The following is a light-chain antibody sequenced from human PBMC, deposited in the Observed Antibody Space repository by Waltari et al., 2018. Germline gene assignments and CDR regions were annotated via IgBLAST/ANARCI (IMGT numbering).Light chain of an antibody. CDR1: QKISNN. V-gene: IGKV3-15*01. CDR3: LQYNDWPPLFT. Sequence: EIEMTQSPAIMSVSPGERVTLSCRASQKISNNFAWYQQKPGQAPRLLSYGPTTRASGIPGMFRGSGSGTESTLTIDGLQSEDFAVYYCLQYNDWPPLFTFGPGTKVEIK. CDR2: GPT. J-gene: IGKJ3*01.